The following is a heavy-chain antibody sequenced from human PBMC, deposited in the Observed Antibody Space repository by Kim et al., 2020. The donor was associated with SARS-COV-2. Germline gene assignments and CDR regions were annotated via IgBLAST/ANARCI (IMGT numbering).Heavy chain of an antibody. Sequence: SETLSLTCSASGDSIRNSYYWGWIRQPPGKGLEWIGSFYYDGTTSHNPSLGSRGTVSVDTSRNQFSLKLTSVTDADTGVYYCACRKKLPYRPSWGQGRLVTASS. CDR3: ACRKKLPYRPS. CDR1: GDSIRNSYY. CDR2: FYYDGTT. J-gene: IGHJ5*02. D-gene: IGHD3-16*02. V-gene: IGHV4-39*01.